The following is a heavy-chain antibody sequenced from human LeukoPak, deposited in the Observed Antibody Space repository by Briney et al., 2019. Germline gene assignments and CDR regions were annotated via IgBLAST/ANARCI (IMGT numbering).Heavy chain of an antibody. CDR3: ARRVGSYFDY. V-gene: IGHV3-30-3*01. J-gene: IGHJ4*02. CDR2: ISYDGSNK. D-gene: IGHD1-26*01. CDR1: GFTFSSYA. Sequence: PGGSLRLSCAASGFTFSSYAMHWVRHAPGKGLEWLASISYDGSNKYYGDSVKGRFTVSRDNSENTLYLQMNSLTGEDTAVYYCARRVGSYFDYWGQGTLVTVSS.